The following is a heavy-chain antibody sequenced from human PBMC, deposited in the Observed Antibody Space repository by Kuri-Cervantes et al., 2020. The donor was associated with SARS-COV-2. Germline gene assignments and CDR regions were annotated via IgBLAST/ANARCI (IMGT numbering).Heavy chain of an antibody. Sequence: GSLRLSCAVYHGAFSNSYWSWIRQPPGKGLEWIGEINHSGSTNYNPSLKSRVTISVDTSKNQFSLKLSSVTAADTAVYYCARHVSRGYSYGWDFDYWGQGTLVPSPQ. V-gene: IGHV4-34*01. CDR2: INHSGST. CDR1: HGAFSNSY. D-gene: IGHD5-18*01. CDR3: ARHVSRGYSYGWDFDY. J-gene: IGHJ4*02.